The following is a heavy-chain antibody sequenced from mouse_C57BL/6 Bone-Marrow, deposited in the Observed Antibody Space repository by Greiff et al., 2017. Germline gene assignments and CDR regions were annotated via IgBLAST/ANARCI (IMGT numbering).Heavy chain of an antibody. Sequence: QVQLQQSGAELVRPGASVTLSCKASGYTFTDYEMHWVKQTPVHGLEWIGAIDPETGGTAYNQKFKGKAILTADKSSSTAYMELRSLTSEDSAVYYCTREGDYYGSSSYAMDYWGQGTSVTVSS. V-gene: IGHV1-15*01. CDR3: TREGDYYGSSSYAMDY. CDR1: GYTFTDYE. J-gene: IGHJ4*01. CDR2: IDPETGGT. D-gene: IGHD1-1*01.